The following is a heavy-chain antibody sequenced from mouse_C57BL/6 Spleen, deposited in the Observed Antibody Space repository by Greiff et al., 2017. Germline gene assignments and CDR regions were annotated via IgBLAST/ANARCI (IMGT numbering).Heavy chain of an antibody. CDR1: GYTFTSYW. Sequence: QVQLQQPGAELVMPGASVKLSCKASGYTFTSYWMHWVKQRPGQGLEWIGEIDPSDSYTNYNQKFKGKSTLTVDKSSSTAYMQLSSLTSEDSAVYYCARGLSSGYPCAYWGQGTLVTVSA. V-gene: IGHV1-69*01. D-gene: IGHD3-2*02. CDR3: ARGLSSGYPCAY. J-gene: IGHJ3*01. CDR2: IDPSDSYT.